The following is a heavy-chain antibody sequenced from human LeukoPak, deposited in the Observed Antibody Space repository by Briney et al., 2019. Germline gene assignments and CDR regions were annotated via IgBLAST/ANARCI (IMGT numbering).Heavy chain of an antibody. Sequence: ASVKVSCKASGYTFTGYAMHWVRQAPGQRLEWMGWINVGNGNTKYSQNFQGRVTFTRDTSASTAYMELSSLRSEDTAVYYCARRGSYFDYWGQGTLVTVSS. CDR3: ARRGSYFDY. J-gene: IGHJ4*02. CDR2: INVGNGNT. CDR1: GYTFTGYA. V-gene: IGHV1-3*01. D-gene: IGHD1-26*01.